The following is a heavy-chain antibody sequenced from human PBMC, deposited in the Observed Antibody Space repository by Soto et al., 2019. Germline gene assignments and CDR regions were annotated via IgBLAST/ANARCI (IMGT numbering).Heavy chain of an antibody. CDR3: AKPLYSGYDYFDY. Sequence: PGGSLRLSCAASGFTFSSYAMSWVRQAPGKGLEWVSAISGSGGSTYYADSVKGRFTISRDNSKNTMKMKMNSLRAEDTAVYYCAKPLYSGYDYFDYWGQGTLVTVSS. CDR2: ISGSGGST. CDR1: GFTFSSYA. J-gene: IGHJ4*02. V-gene: IGHV3-23*01. D-gene: IGHD5-12*01.